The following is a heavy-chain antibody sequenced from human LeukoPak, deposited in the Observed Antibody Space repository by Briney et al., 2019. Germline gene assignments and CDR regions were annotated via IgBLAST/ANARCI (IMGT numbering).Heavy chain of an antibody. CDR3: AKDPSTLGGVPYYMDV. V-gene: IGHV3-7*01. CDR1: GFTFSSYW. Sequence: GGSLRLSCAASGFTFSSYWMSWVRQAPGKGLEWVANIKQDGSEKYYVDSVKGRFTISRDNAKNSLYLQMNSLRAEDTAVYYCAKDPSTLGGVPYYMDVWGKGTTVTVSS. J-gene: IGHJ6*03. CDR2: IKQDGSEK. D-gene: IGHD3-10*01.